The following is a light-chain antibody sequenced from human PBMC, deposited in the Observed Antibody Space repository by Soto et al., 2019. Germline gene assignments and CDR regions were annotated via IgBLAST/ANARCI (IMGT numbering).Light chain of an antibody. V-gene: IGKV3-20*01. CDR1: QSVSSSY. Sequence: EFVLTQSPGTLSLSPGERATLSCRASQSVSSSYLAWYQQKPGQAPRLLISGASTRAAGISDRFRGSGSGTEFTLTISSLRSEDSAIYYCQQYFEWPPMTFGQGTKVDIK. CDR3: QQYFEWPPMT. J-gene: IGKJ1*01. CDR2: GAS.